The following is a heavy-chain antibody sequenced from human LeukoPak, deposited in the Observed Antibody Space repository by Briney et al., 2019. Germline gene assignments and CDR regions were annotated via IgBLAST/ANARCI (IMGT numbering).Heavy chain of an antibody. CDR1: GYTFTSYA. CDR3: ARSKAIVGATVFDY. J-gene: IGHJ4*02. V-gene: IGHV1-3*01. Sequence: GASVKVSCKASGYTFTSYAMHWVRQAPGQRLEWMEWINAGNGNTKYSQKFQGRVTITRDTSASTAYMELSSLRSEDTAVYYCARSKAIVGATVFDYWGQGTLVTVSS. CDR2: INAGNGNT. D-gene: IGHD1-26*01.